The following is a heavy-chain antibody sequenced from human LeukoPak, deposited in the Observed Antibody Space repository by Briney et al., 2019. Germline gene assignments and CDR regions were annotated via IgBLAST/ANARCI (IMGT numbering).Heavy chain of an antibody. CDR1: GGSISSGNW. J-gene: IGHJ4*02. V-gene: IGHV4-4*02. D-gene: IGHD3-9*01. CDR2: IYHSGNT. Sequence: SGTLSLTCAVSGGSISSGNWWSWVRQPPGKGLEWIGEIYHSGNTNYNPSLKSRVTISVDWSKNHFSLKLSSVTAADTAVYYCAREGDYDILPGYYFIDSWGPGTLFTVSS. CDR3: AREGDYDILPGYYFIDS.